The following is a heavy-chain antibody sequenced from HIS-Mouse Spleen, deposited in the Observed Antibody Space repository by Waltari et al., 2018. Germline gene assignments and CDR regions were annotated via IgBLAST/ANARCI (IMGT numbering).Heavy chain of an antibody. J-gene: IGHJ3*02. CDR2: VIPILGIA. CDR3: ARAHGDYDAFDI. D-gene: IGHD4-17*01. CDR1: GGTFSSDA. V-gene: IGHV1-69*04. Sequence: QVQLVQSGAEVKKPGSSVKVSCKASGGTFSSDAISWVRQPPGQGLEWMGRVIPILGIANYAQKVQGRVTITADKSTSTAYMELSSLRSEDTAVYYCARAHGDYDAFDIWGQGTMVTVSS.